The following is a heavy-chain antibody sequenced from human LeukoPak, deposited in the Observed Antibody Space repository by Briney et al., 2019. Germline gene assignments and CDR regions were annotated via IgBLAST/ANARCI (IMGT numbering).Heavy chain of an antibody. CDR2: IHRSGNT. Sequence: SETLSLTCGVYNGSFNGYYWTWIRQPPGKGLEWIGEIHRSGNTNYHPSLRSRVTISVDTSKNQFYLKLSSVTAADTAVYYCARDLEAPTPYWGQGTLVTVSS. CDR1: NGSFNGYY. J-gene: IGHJ4*02. CDR3: ARDLEAPTPY. V-gene: IGHV4-34*01.